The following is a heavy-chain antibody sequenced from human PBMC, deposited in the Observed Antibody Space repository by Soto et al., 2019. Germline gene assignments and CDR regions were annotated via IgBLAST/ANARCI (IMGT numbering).Heavy chain of an antibody. J-gene: IGHJ4*02. D-gene: IGHD1-1*01. CDR1: GFTFSNAW. CDR2: IKSTVDGGTT. V-gene: IGHV3-15*07. CDR3: TTDWANWNVPGC. Sequence: EVHLVESGGGLVKPGEYLRLSCAASGFTFSNAWMNWVRQAPGKGLEWVGRIKSTVDGGTTAYAAPVKGRFIISRDDLNNTLYLQMNSLKIEDTGFYYCTTDWANWNVPGCWGQGTLVTVSS.